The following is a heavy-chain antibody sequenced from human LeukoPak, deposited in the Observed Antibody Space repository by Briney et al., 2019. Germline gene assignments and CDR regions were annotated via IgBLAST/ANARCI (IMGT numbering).Heavy chain of an antibody. Sequence: SETLSLTCTVSGGSISNYYWSWIRQPPGKGLEWIGYIHYSGSTNYNPSLKSRVTISVDTSKNQFSLKLNSVTAADTAVYYCARDVSDCSGGSCYSYFDYWGQGSLVTVSS. V-gene: IGHV4-59*01. CDR1: GGSISNYY. D-gene: IGHD2-15*01. CDR3: ARDVSDCSGGSCYSYFDY. J-gene: IGHJ4*02. CDR2: IHYSGST.